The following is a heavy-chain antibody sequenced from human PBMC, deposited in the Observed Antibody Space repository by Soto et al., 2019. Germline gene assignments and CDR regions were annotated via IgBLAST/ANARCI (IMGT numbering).Heavy chain of an antibody. V-gene: IGHV5-51*01. Sequence: GESLKISCKGSGYSFTSYWIGWVRQMPGKGLEWMGIIYPGDSDATYSPSFQGQVTISADKSISTAYLQWSSLKASDTAIYYCARPTQYQMSYGRGGYFYYYGMDVWGQGTTVTVSS. CDR1: GYSFTSYW. CDR3: ARPTQYQMSYGRGGYFYYYGMDV. D-gene: IGHD2-2*01. J-gene: IGHJ6*02. CDR2: IYPGDSDA.